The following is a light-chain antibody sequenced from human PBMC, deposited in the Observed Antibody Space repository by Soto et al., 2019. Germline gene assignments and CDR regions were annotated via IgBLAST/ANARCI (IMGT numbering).Light chain of an antibody. CDR1: QSVSSN. V-gene: IGKV3-15*01. J-gene: IGKJ4*01. CDR3: QQYNNWPLT. Sequence: EIVMTQSPATLSVSPGERATLSCRASQSVSSNLAWYQQKPGDAPRLLIYGASTRATGIPARFSGSGSGTEYTLTISSLQSEDSAVYYCQQYNNWPLTFGGGTKVEIK. CDR2: GAS.